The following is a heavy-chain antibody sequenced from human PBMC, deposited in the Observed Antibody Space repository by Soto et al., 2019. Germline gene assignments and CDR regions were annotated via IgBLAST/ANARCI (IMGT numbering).Heavy chain of an antibody. CDR2: IKFDGSEK. CDR1: GFSFSDYW. D-gene: IGHD2-2*01. Sequence: GGSLRLSCVASGFSFSDYWMSWVRQAPGKGPEWVANIKFDGSEKQYVDSVRGRFSISRDNFRNSLFLQMNSLRAGDTAIYYCVKDGGYCSSATCYSPRNHYFDSWGQGTLVTVSS. J-gene: IGHJ4*02. V-gene: IGHV3-7*03. CDR3: VKDGGYCSSATCYSPRNHYFDS.